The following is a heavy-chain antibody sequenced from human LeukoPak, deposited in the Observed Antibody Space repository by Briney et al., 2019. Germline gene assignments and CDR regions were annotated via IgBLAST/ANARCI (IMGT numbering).Heavy chain of an antibody. V-gene: IGHV4-34*01. J-gene: IGHJ4*02. Sequence: SETLSLTCAVYGESMIGHYWTWIRQPPGRRLEWIGEIHHSGDTNSNPSLKNRVTMSIDMSKNQFSLKVKSVTAADTAVYYCVRATANGSGRAYDHWAQGNLVPVSS. D-gene: IGHD3-10*01. CDR2: IHHSGDT. CDR1: GESMIGHY. CDR3: VRATANGSGRAYDH.